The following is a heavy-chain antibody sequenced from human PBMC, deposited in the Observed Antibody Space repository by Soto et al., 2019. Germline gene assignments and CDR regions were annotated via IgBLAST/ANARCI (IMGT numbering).Heavy chain of an antibody. CDR2: IYYSGST. D-gene: IGHD1-26*01. J-gene: IGHJ4*02. CDR1: GGSISSGDYY. Sequence: SETLSLTCTVSGGSISSGDYYWSWIRQPPGKGLEWIGYIYYSGSTYYNPSLKSRVTISVDTSKNQFSLNLNSVTAADTAVYYCARAPKSGSYYQYWGQGTLVTVSS. CDR3: ARAPKSGSYYQY. V-gene: IGHV4-30-4*01.